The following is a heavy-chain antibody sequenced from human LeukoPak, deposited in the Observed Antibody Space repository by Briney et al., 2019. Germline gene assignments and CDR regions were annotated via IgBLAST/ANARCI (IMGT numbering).Heavy chain of an antibody. CDR1: GFTFSSYG. CDR3: ARDYGGSSPFDY. V-gene: IGHV3-30*02. Sequence: GGSLRLSCAASGFTFSSYGMHWVRQAPGKGLEWVAFIRYDGSNKYYADSVKGRFTISRGNAKNSLYLQMNSLRAEDTAVYYCARDYGGSSPFDYWGQGTLVTVSS. CDR2: IRYDGSNK. J-gene: IGHJ4*02. D-gene: IGHD4-23*01.